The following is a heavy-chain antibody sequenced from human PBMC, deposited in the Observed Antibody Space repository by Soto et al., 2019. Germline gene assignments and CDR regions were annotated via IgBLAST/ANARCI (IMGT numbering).Heavy chain of an antibody. CDR1: GFTFSSYA. CDR2: ISYDGSNK. Sequence: QPGGSLRLSCAASGFTFSSYAMHWVRQAPGKGLEWVAVISYDGSNKYYADSVKGRFTISRDNSKNTLYLQMNSLRAEDTAVYYCAREVVVPAAILDYYYYGMDVWGQGTTVTVSS. CDR3: AREVVVPAAILDYYYYGMDV. J-gene: IGHJ6*02. D-gene: IGHD2-2*02. V-gene: IGHV3-30-3*01.